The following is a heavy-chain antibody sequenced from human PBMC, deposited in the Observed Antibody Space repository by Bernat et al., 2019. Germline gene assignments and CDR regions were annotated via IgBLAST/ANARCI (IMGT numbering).Heavy chain of an antibody. V-gene: IGHV4-34*01. D-gene: IGHD2-2*02. CDR1: GGSFSGYY. J-gene: IGHJ4*02. Sequence: QVQLQQWGAGLLKPSETLSLTCAVHGGSFSGYYWSWIRQLPGTGLEWIGEINHSGSTNYNPSLKSRVTISVDTSKNQFSLKLSSVTAADTAVYYCARGSRYQPLLYGDFDYWGQGTLVTVSS. CDR2: INHSGST. CDR3: ARGSRYQPLLYGDFDY.